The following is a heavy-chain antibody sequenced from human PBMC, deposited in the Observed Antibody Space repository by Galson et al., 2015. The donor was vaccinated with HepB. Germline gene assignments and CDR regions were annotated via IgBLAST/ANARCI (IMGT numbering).Heavy chain of an antibody. J-gene: IGHJ5*02. D-gene: IGHD3-10*01. CDR1: GGTFSSYT. V-gene: IGHV1-69*04. CDR3: ARDLLTYYYGSGRNWFDP. Sequence: SVKVSCKASGGTFSSYTISWVRQAPGQGLEWMGRIIPILGIANYAQKFQGRVTITADKSTSTAYMELSSLRSEDTAVYYCARDLLTYYYGSGRNWFDPWGQGTLVTVSS. CDR2: IIPILGIA.